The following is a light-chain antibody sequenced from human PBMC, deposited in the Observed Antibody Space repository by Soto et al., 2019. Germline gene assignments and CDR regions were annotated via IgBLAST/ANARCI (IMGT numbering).Light chain of an antibody. CDR3: AAWDDSLNGPRVV. J-gene: IGLJ2*01. CDR2: SDY. CDR1: NSNIGRNT. Sequence: QSVLTQPPSASGTPGQRVTISCSGSNSNIGRNTVNWFHQVPGTAPKLLIFSDYQRPSGVPDRFSGSKSGTSASLAISGLQSEDEADYYCAAWDDSLNGPRVVFGGGTKVTVL. V-gene: IGLV1-44*01.